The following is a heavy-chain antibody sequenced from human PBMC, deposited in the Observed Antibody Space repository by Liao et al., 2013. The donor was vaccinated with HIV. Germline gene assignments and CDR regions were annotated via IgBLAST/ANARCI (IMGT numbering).Heavy chain of an antibody. D-gene: IGHD5-24*01. CDR1: GGSISGQRSH. Sequence: QLLLQESGPGLVKPSETLSLACNVSGGSISGQRSHWGWIRQPPGKGLEWIGSIYYSGSAYYNPSLRSRVTISVDTSKNHFSLRLSSVTAADTAVYYCARVGMTTITGYYYYIDVWAKGTTVTVSS. CDR3: ARVGMTTITGYYYYIDV. J-gene: IGHJ6*03. V-gene: IGHV4-39*02. CDR2: IYYSGSA.